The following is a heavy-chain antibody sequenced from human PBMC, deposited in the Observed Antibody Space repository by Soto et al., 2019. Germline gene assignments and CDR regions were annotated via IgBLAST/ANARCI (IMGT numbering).Heavy chain of an antibody. CDR1: GYAISSGFY. CDR3: ARVQTVGMSGSPGDS. V-gene: IGHV4-38-2*02. D-gene: IGHD1-1*01. J-gene: IGHJ4*02. Sequence: KASETLSLTCTVSGYAISSGFYWAWIRQPPGKRLEWIGNIYHTGTTYYNPSLKSRVTMSVDTSKNQFSLRLSSVTAADTAVFYCARVQTVGMSGSPGDSWGQGTLVTVSS. CDR2: IYHTGTT.